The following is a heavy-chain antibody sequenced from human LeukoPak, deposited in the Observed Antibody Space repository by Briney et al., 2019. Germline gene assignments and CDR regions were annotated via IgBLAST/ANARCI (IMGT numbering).Heavy chain of an antibody. V-gene: IGHV3-30*02. D-gene: IGHD6-19*01. J-gene: IGHJ4*02. CDR3: AKDRWLPFDY. CDR1: GFTFSSYG. CDR2: IRYDGSNE. Sequence: GGSLRLSCATSGFTFSSYGMHWVRQAPGKGLEWVTFIRYDGSNEYYADSVKGRFTISRDNSKNTLYLQMNSLRAEDTAVYYCAKDRWLPFDYWGQGTLVTVSS.